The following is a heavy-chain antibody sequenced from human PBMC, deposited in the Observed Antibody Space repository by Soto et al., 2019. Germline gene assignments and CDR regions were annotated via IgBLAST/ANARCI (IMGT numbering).Heavy chain of an antibody. Sequence: QVQLQESGPGLVKPSQTLSLTCTVSGGSISSGGYYWSWIRQHPGKGLEWIGYIYYSGSTYYNPSLNSRVTTSVDTSKNQFSLKPSSVTAADTAVYYCARDLNLSYYFDYWGQGTLVTVSS. CDR1: GGSISSGGYY. CDR3: ARDLNLSYYFDY. CDR2: IYYSGST. J-gene: IGHJ4*02. V-gene: IGHV4-31*03.